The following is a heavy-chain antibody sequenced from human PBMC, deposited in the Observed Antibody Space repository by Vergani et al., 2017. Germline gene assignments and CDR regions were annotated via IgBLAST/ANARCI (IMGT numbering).Heavy chain of an antibody. CDR3: ARRYCSSTSCYYFDY. V-gene: IGHV3-64*07. Sequence: EVQLVESGGGLVQPGGSLRLSCAASGFTFSSYAMHWVRQAPGKGLEYVSGISKNGGSAYYADSVKGRFTISREKSKNTLYLQMGSLRAEDMAVYYCARRYCSSTSCYYFDYWGQGTLVTVSS. CDR1: GFTFSSYA. CDR2: ISKNGGSA. J-gene: IGHJ4*02. D-gene: IGHD2-2*01.